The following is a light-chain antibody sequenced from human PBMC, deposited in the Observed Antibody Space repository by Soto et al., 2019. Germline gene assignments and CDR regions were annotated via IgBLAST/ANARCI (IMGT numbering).Light chain of an antibody. Sequence: DIPMTQSPSSLSASEGDRVTITCQSSHDVSRNLNWFQQKPGEAPQLLIYDPSNLERGVPSRFSGSGSGTDFTLTISSLQPEDVATYYCQQYNSMLSFGGGTEVEIK. CDR1: HDVSRN. J-gene: IGKJ4*01. V-gene: IGKV1-33*01. CDR3: QQYNSMLS. CDR2: DPS.